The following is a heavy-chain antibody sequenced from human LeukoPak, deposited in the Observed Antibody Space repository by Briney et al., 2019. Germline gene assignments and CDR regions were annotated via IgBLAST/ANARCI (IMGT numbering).Heavy chain of an antibody. CDR1: GFTFSSYA. CDR3: AKDLRGEYQLPGSWFDP. V-gene: IGHV3-23*01. Sequence: SGGSLRLSCAASGFTFSSYAMSWVRQAPGKGLEWVSAISGSGGSTYYADSVKGRFTISRDNSKNTLYLQMNSLRAEDTAVYYCAKDLRGEYQLPGSWFDPWGQGTLVTVSS. D-gene: IGHD2-2*01. CDR2: ISGSGGST. J-gene: IGHJ5*02.